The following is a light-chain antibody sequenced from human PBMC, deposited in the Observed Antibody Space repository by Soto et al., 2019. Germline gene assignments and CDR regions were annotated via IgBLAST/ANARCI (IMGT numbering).Light chain of an antibody. CDR2: GAS. V-gene: IGKV3D-15*01. Sequence: EIGLTHSPATLSVYPGARATLSCMASQSVSSNLAWYQQKPGQAPRLLIYGASTRATGIPARFSGSGSGTEFTLTISSLQSEDFAVYYCQQYNNWPLSFGQGTKVDI. CDR3: QQYNNWPLS. CDR1: QSVSSN. J-gene: IGKJ1*01.